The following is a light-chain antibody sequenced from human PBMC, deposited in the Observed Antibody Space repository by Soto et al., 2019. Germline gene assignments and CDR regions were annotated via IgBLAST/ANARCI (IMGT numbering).Light chain of an antibody. V-gene: IGLV2-14*01. CDR3: SSHSNITPYV. J-gene: IGLJ1*01. Sequence: QSVLTQPASVSGSPGQSITISCTGTSRDVGAYNYVSWYQQHPGKAPKLMVYDVTNRPSGVSDRFSGSKSGNTASLTISGLQAEDEADYFCSSHSNITPYVFGTGTKVTV. CDR2: DVT. CDR1: SRDVGAYNY.